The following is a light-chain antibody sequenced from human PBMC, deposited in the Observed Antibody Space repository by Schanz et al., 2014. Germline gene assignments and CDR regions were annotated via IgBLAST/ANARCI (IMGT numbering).Light chain of an antibody. J-gene: IGLJ2*01. CDR1: SSDVGSFNL. CDR2: EGN. V-gene: IGLV2-14*02. Sequence: QSVLTQPASVSGSPGQSITISCTGISSDVGSFNLLSWYRQHPGEVPELIIYEGNKRPSRISVRFSGSRSGNTASLTVSGLQAEDEADYYCSSYAGSNRGVFGGGTKLTVL. CDR3: SSYAGSNRGV.